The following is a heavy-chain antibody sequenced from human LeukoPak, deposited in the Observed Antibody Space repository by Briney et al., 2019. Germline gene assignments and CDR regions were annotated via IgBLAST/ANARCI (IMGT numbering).Heavy chain of an antibody. D-gene: IGHD4-17*01. J-gene: IGHJ3*01. CDR1: GITFRNYA. CDR2: ITGSGDTR. V-gene: IGHV3-23*01. Sequence: QPGGSLRLPCVASGITFRNYAVTWLRQAPGKGLEWVSSITGSGDTRRYADSVKGRFTISRDNSVDTLYLQMNSLSAEDTAIYYCGKDPNGDYIGAFDFWGRGTMVTVSS. CDR3: GKDPNGDYIGAFDF.